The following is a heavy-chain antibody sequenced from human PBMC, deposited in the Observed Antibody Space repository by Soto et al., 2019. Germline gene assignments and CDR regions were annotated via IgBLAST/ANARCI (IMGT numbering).Heavy chain of an antibody. Sequence: GGSLRLSCAASGFTFSSYAMSWVRQAPGKGLEWVSAISGSGGSTYHADSVKGRFTISRDNAKNSLYLQMNSLRAEDTAVYYCARESITIFGVVIGLDYWGQGTLVTVS. V-gene: IGHV3-23*01. CDR3: ARESITIFGVVIGLDY. J-gene: IGHJ4*02. D-gene: IGHD3-3*01. CDR2: ISGSGGST. CDR1: GFTFSSYA.